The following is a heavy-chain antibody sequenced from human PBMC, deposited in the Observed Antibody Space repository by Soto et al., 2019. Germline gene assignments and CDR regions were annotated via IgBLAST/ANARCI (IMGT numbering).Heavy chain of an antibody. V-gene: IGHV4-4*02. D-gene: IGHD3-10*01. CDR3: ARAVRTRHYYGSGSYTHFDY. Sequence: SETLSLTCAVSSGSISSSNWWSWVRQPPGKGLEWIGEIYHSGSTYYNQSLKSRVTISVDRSKNQFSLKLSSVTAADTAVYYCARAVRTRHYYGSGSYTHFDYWGQGTLVTVSS. J-gene: IGHJ4*02. CDR2: IYHSGST. CDR1: SGSISSSNW.